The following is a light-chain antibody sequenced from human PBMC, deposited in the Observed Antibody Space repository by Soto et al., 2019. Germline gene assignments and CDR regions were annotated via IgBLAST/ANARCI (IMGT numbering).Light chain of an antibody. CDR2: GVS. CDR3: QQYGDSPFT. CDR1: QSVSYNC. V-gene: IGKV3-20*01. Sequence: EIVLTQSPGTLSFSPGERATLTCRASQSVSYNCLAWYQHKPGQAPRLLIYGVSSRATGIPDRFSGSGSGTDFTLTINRLEPEDFAVYYCQQYGDSPFTFGPGTKVDLK. J-gene: IGKJ3*01.